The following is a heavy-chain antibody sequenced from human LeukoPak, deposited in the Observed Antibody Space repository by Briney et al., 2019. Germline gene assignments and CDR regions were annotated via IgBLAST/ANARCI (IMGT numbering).Heavy chain of an antibody. CDR1: GYTFTSYD. Sequence: GASVKVSCKASGYTFTSYDINWVRQATGQGLEWMGWMNPNSGNTGYAQKFQGRVTMTRNTSISTAYMELSSLRSEDTAVYYCARGKGRGEVVRYFDWLLPPTRYYYMDAWGKGTSVTISS. J-gene: IGHJ6*03. V-gene: IGHV1-8*01. CDR2: MNPNSGNT. D-gene: IGHD3-9*01. CDR3: ARGKGRGEVVRYFDWLLPPTRYYYMDA.